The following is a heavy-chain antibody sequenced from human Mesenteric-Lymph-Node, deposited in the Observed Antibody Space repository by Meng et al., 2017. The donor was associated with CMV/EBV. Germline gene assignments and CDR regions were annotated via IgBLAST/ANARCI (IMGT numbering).Heavy chain of an antibody. CDR3: ARTPYYYDSSGYR. J-gene: IGHJ4*02. CDR2: IYYSGST. V-gene: IGHV4-59*12. Sequence: SETLSLTCTVSGGSISTYYWSWIRQPPGKGLEWIGYIYYSGSTNYNPSLKSRVTISVDTSKNQFSLKLNSVTAADTAVYYCARTPYYYDSSGYRWGQGTLVTVSS. D-gene: IGHD3-22*01. CDR1: GGSISTYY.